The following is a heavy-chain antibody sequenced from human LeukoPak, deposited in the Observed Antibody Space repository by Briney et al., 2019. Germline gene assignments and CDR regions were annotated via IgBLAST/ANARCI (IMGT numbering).Heavy chain of an antibody. D-gene: IGHD1-26*01. CDR3: ARGGTVGATQFHYFDY. V-gene: IGHV1-2*02. CDR2: INPNSGGT. Sequence: AASVKVSCKASGYTFTGYYMHWVRQAPGQGLEWMGWINPNSGGTNYAQKFQGRATMTRDTSISTAYMELSRLRSDDTAVYYCARGGTVGATQFHYFDYWGQGTLVTVSS. CDR1: GYTFTGYY. J-gene: IGHJ4*02.